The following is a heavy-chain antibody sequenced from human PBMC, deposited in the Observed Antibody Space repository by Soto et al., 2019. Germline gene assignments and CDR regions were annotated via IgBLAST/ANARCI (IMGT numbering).Heavy chain of an antibody. CDR2: INHGGST. CDR3: ARGRQLWLLHYYYYYGMDV. J-gene: IGHJ6*02. Sequence: SETLSLTCAVYGGSFSGYYWSWIRQPPGKGLVWIGEINHGGSTNSNPSLKSRVTISVDTSKNQFSLKLSSVTAADTAVYYCARGRQLWLLHYYYYYGMDVWGQGTTVTVSS. D-gene: IGHD5-18*01. V-gene: IGHV4-34*01. CDR1: GGSFSGYY.